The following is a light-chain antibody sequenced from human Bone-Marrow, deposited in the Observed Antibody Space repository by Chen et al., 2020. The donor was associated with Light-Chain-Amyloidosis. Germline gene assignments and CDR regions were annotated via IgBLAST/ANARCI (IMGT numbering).Light chain of an antibody. CDR3: QVWDRSRDRPV. CDR2: DDS. Sequence: SYVLTQPSSVSVAPGQTAPIACGGNNIGSTSLHWYQQTPGQAPLLVVYDDSDRPSGIPERVSGSNSGNTATLTISRVEAGDEADYYCQVWDRSRDRPVFGGGTKLTVL. J-gene: IGLJ3*02. CDR1: NIGSTS. V-gene: IGLV3-21*02.